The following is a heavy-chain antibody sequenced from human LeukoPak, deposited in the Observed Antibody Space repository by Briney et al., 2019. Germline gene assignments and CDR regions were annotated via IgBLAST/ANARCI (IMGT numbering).Heavy chain of an antibody. CDR1: GFIFSINE. CDR2: ISSGSLAT. CDR3: ARGAVAAPFDS. D-gene: IGHD6-19*01. J-gene: IGHJ4*02. V-gene: IGHV3-48*03. Sequence: PGGSLRLPCAASGFIFSINEMNWVRQAPGRGLEWISYISSGSLATYDADSVRGRFTISRDNAKNTLFLHMSSLRVEDTAIYYCARGAVAAPFDSWGQGTLVTVSS.